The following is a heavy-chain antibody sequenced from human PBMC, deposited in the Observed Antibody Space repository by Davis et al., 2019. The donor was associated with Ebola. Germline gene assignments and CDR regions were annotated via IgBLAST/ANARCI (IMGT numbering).Heavy chain of an antibody. J-gene: IGHJ5*02. V-gene: IGHV1-3*01. CDR1: GFILTNYA. CDR2: INAGNGNT. Sequence: AASVKVSCKASGFILTNYAIHWVRQAPGQRLEWMGWINAGNGNTNYAQKLQGRVTMTTDTSTSTAYMELSSLRSDDTAVYYCARFRITMVRGMNWFDPWGQGTLVTVSS. D-gene: IGHD3-10*01. CDR3: ARFRITMVRGMNWFDP.